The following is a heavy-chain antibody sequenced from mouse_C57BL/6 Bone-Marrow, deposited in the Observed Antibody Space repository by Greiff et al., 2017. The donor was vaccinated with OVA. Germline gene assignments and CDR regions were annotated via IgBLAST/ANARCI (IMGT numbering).Heavy chain of an antibody. V-gene: IGHV6-3*01. D-gene: IGHD1-2*01. CDR2: IRLKSDNYAT. J-gene: IGHJ3*01. CDR1: GFTFSNYW. Sequence: EVKLVASGGGLVQPGGSMKLSCVASGFTFSNYWMNWVRQSPEKGLEWVAQIRLKSDNYATHYAESVKGRFTISRDDSKSSVYLQMNNLRAEDTGIYYCTGTRPFAYWGQGTLVTVSA. CDR3: TGTRPFAY.